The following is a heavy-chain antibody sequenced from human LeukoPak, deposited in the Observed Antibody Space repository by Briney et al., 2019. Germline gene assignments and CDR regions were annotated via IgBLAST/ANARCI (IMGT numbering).Heavy chain of an antibody. CDR1: GGSISSGDYY. CDR2: IYYTGST. Sequence: PSQTLSLTCTVSGGSISSGDYYWSWIRQPPGKGLEWIGYIYYTGSTYYNPSLKSRVTISIDTSKNHLSLKLSSVTAADTAVYYCARGRVSVTGYYFAMDVWGQGTTVTVSS. V-gene: IGHV4-30-4*01. J-gene: IGHJ6*02. D-gene: IGHD2-21*02. CDR3: ARGRVSVTGYYFAMDV.